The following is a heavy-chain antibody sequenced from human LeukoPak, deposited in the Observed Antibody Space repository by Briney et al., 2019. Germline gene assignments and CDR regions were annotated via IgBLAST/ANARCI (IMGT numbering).Heavy chain of an antibody. D-gene: IGHD3-9*01. J-gene: IGHJ6*03. CDR3: ARDHPTPKTGYMDV. Sequence: PSETLSLTCTVSGGSISSSSYYWGWIRQPPGKGLEWIGSIYYSGSTYYNPSLKSRVTISVDTSKNQFSLKLSSVTAADTAVYYCARDHPTPKTGYMDVWGKGTTVTVSS. CDR1: GGSISSSSYY. V-gene: IGHV4-39*02. CDR2: IYYSGST.